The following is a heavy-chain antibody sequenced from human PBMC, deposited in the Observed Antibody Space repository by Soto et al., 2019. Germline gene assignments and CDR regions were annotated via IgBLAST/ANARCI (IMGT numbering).Heavy chain of an antibody. D-gene: IGHD5-18*01. Sequence: GGSLRLSCAASGFTFSSYAMSWVRQAPGKGLEWVSAISGSGGSTYYADSVKGRFTISRDNSKNTLYLQMNSLRAEDTAVYYCAKVDDYVDTAMVDYWGQGTLVTVSS. CDR3: AKVDDYVDTAMVDY. V-gene: IGHV3-23*01. J-gene: IGHJ4*02. CDR2: ISGSGGST. CDR1: GFTFSSYA.